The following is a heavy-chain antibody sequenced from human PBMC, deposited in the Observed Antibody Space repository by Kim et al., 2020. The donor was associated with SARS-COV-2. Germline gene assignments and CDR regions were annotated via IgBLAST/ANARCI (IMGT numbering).Heavy chain of an antibody. D-gene: IGHD6-19*01. Sequence: SETLSLTCTVSGGSISSSSYYWGWIRQPPGKGLEWIGSIYYSGSTYYNPSLKSRVTISVDTSKNQFSLKLSSVTAADTAVYYCAREVASGWYGRPFDYWGQGTLVTVSS. J-gene: IGHJ4*02. CDR1: GGSISSSSYY. V-gene: IGHV4-39*07. CDR3: AREVASGWYGRPFDY. CDR2: IYYSGST.